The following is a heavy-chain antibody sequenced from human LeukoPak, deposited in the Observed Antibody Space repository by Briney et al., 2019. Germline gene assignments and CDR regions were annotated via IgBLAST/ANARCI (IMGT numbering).Heavy chain of an antibody. D-gene: IGHD3-3*01. Sequence: SETLSLTCAVYGGSFSGYHWSWIRQPPGKGLEWIGEINHSGSTNYNPSLKSRVTISVDTSKNQFSLKLSSVTAADTAVYYCARGDFWSGYYHWGQGTLVTVSS. CDR1: GGSFSGYH. CDR3: ARGDFWSGYYH. CDR2: INHSGST. J-gene: IGHJ4*02. V-gene: IGHV4-34*01.